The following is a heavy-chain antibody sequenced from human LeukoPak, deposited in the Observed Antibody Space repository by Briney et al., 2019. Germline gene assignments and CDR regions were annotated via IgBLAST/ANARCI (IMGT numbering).Heavy chain of an antibody. CDR3: ASRRDGYSYYFDY. D-gene: IGHD5-24*01. Sequence: GGSLTPSCAASGFTFSSYGMHWVRQVPGKGLEWVAFIRYDGSNKYYADSVKGRFTISRDNSKNTLYLQMNSLRAEDTAVYYCASRRDGYSYYFDYWGQGTLVTVSS. J-gene: IGHJ4*02. V-gene: IGHV3-30*02. CDR1: GFTFSSYG. CDR2: IRYDGSNK.